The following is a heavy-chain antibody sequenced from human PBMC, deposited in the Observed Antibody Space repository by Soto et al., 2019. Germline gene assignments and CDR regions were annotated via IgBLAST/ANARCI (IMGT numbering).Heavy chain of an antibody. D-gene: IGHD3-9*01. CDR1: GDSINSDKYY. Sequence: QLQGSGLGLVKPSETLSLTCSVSGDSINSDKYYWGWIRQPPGKGLEWIGSIYYRGNTYYNPSLQTRVTISLDKSKSQFSLRLNSVTAADSAVYFCARLEGLATISYYFDFWGQGAQVTVSS. CDR3: ARLEGLATISYYFDF. CDR2: IYYRGNT. J-gene: IGHJ4*02. V-gene: IGHV4-39*01.